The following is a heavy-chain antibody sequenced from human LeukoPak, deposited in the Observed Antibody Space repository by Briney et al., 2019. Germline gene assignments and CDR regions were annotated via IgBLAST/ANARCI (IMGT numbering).Heavy chain of an antibody. V-gene: IGHV4-59*08. Sequence: SETLSLTCTVSGGSISSYYWSWIRQPPGKGLEWIGYIYYSGSTNYNPSLKSRVTISADTSKNQFSLKLSSVTAADTAVYYCARRQSSSWRFDYWGQGTLVTVSS. J-gene: IGHJ4*02. CDR1: GGSISSYY. D-gene: IGHD6-13*01. CDR3: ARRQSSSWRFDY. CDR2: IYYSGST.